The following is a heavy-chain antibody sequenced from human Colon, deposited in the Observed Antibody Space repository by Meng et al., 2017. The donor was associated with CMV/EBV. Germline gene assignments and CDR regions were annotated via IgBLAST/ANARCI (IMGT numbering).Heavy chain of an antibody. V-gene: IGHV2-5*02. Sequence: QTTLKGFGPTLVKPTHTLTLTRTFSGFSFTTDKAGVGWIRHPPGKALEWLALIYWDDDTRYSPSLKTRLTITRDTSKNQVILTMTNMDPADTATYYCVHRSYSGQDDYWGQGALVTVSS. D-gene: IGHD5-12*01. J-gene: IGHJ4*02. CDR2: IYWDDDT. CDR1: GFSFTTDKAG. CDR3: VHRSYSGQDDY.